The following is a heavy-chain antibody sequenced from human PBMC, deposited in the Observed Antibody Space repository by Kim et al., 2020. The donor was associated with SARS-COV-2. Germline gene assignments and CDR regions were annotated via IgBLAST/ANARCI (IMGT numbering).Heavy chain of an antibody. CDR3: AREVRGCCSSTSCYGGYYYYYGMDV. CDR1: GGSFSGYY. CDR2: INHSGST. V-gene: IGHV4-34*01. J-gene: IGHJ6*02. Sequence: SETLSLTCAVYGGSFSGYYWSWIRQPPGKGLEWIGEINHSGSTNYNPSLKSRVTISVDTSKNQFSLKLSSVTAADTAVYYCAREVRGCCSSTSCYGGYYYYYGMDVWGQGTTVTVSS. D-gene: IGHD2-2*01.